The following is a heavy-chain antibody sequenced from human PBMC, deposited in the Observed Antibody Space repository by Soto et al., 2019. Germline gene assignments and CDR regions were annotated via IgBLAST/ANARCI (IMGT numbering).Heavy chain of an antibody. Sequence: SETLSLTCAVYGGSFSGYYWSWIRQPPGKGLEWIGEINHSGSTNYNPSLKSRVTISVDTSKNQFSLKLSSVTAADTAVYYCARERRYDFWSGYGREWFDPWGQGTLVTGLL. CDR3: ARERRYDFWSGYGREWFDP. D-gene: IGHD3-3*01. J-gene: IGHJ5*02. CDR1: GGSFSGYY. V-gene: IGHV4-34*01. CDR2: INHSGST.